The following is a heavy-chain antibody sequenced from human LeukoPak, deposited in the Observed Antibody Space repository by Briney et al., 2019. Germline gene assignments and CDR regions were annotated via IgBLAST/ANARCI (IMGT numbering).Heavy chain of an antibody. Sequence: VKVSCKASGGTFSTYAIKSVRQAPGQGLEWMGGIIPIFDTPNYAQKFQARVTITADESTSTAYLELSSLRSADTALYYCARGPESASFYDTSGYPYYFDYWGQGTLVTVSS. CDR1: GGTFSTYA. D-gene: IGHD3-22*01. J-gene: IGHJ4*02. CDR3: ARGPESASFYDTSGYPYYFDY. CDR2: IIPIFDTP. V-gene: IGHV1-69*01.